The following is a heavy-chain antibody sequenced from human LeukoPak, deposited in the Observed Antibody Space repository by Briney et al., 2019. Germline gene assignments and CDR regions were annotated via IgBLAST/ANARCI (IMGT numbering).Heavy chain of an antibody. J-gene: IGHJ4*02. CDR1: GGSISSGSYY. CDR3: AGYCGGGSCADS. CDR2: IHYSGDT. Sequence: SETLSLTCTVSGGSISSGSYYWTWIRQPPGQGLEWIGYIHYSGDTKCNPSLKSRVTISVDTSKNQVSLQLNSVTAADTAVYYCAGYCGGGSCADSWGQGTLVTVSS. V-gene: IGHV4-61*01. D-gene: IGHD2-15*01.